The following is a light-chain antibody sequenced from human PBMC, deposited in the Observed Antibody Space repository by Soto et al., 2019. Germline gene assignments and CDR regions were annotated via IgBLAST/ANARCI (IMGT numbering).Light chain of an antibody. Sequence: SVLTPSPVTLSLSPGERAVLSCRASQSVSTSLAWYQHKPGQAPRLFIYDASKRAPGIPARFSGSGSGTDFTLTISSLEPEDLAVYYCQVRDVWPSFGQGTKV. CDR2: DAS. CDR3: QVRDVWPS. J-gene: IGKJ1*01. V-gene: IGKV3-11*01. CDR1: QSVSTS.